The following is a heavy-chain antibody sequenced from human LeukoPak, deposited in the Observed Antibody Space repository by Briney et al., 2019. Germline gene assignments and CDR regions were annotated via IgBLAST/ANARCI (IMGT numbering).Heavy chain of an antibody. J-gene: IGHJ3*02. CDR2: IYHSGST. CDR1: GYSISSGYY. Sequence: SETLSLTCTVSGYSISSGYYWGWIRQPPGKGLEWIGSIYHSGSTYYNPSLKSRVTISVDTSKNQFSLKLSSVTAADTAVYYCARETFYDSSPLYAFDIWGQGTMVTVSS. D-gene: IGHD3-22*01. V-gene: IGHV4-38-2*02. CDR3: ARETFYDSSPLYAFDI.